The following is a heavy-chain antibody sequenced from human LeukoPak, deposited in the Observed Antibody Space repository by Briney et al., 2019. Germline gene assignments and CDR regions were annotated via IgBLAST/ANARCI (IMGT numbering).Heavy chain of an antibody. CDR1: GYTFTSYD. CDR2: MNPNSGST. D-gene: IGHD5-12*01. CDR3: ARGRSTGYPYYFEY. V-gene: IGHV1-8*03. J-gene: IGHJ4*02. Sequence: ASVKVSCKASGYTFTSYDINWVRPATGQGLAWMGWMNPNSGSTGYVQKFQGRVTITRNTSISTAYMELSGLRSEDTAVYYCARGRSTGYPYYFEYWGQGTLVTVSS.